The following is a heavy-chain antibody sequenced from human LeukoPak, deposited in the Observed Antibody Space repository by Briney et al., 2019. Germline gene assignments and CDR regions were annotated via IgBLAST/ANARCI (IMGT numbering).Heavy chain of an antibody. V-gene: IGHV5-51*01. J-gene: IGHJ4*02. D-gene: IGHD3-10*01. CDR3: ARRHGVDGSGRYSDY. CDR2: IYPGDSHT. CDR1: GYSVTNYW. Sequence: GESLKMPCKASGYSVTNYWIGWVRQMPGKGLEWMGIIYPGDSHTRYSPSFQGQVTISVDKSISTAYLQWNSLRASDTAMYYCARRHGVDGSGRYSDYWGQGTLVTVSS.